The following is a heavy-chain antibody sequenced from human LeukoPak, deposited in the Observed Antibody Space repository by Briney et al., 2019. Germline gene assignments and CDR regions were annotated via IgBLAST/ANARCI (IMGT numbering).Heavy chain of an antibody. Sequence: GGSLRLSCAASGFTFNTYAMNWVRQAPGKGLEWVSAISGSGGSTYYADSVKGRFTISRDNSKNTLYLQMNSLRAEDTAVYYCAKVRDIVVVPAAILRLAAFDIWGQGTMVTVSS. J-gene: IGHJ3*02. CDR3: AKVRDIVVVPAAILRLAAFDI. CDR1: GFTFNTYA. D-gene: IGHD2-2*02. V-gene: IGHV3-23*01. CDR2: ISGSGGST.